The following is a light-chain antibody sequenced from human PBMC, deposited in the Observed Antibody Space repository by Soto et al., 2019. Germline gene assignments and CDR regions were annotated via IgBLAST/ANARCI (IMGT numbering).Light chain of an antibody. J-gene: IGKJ4*01. Sequence: EVVMTQSPATLSVSPGERASLSCRASRGFGSTLSWCQQKPCQTPRLLIYDTSTRATGVPGRFIGSRSGTEFTLTITSLQSEDFAIYYCQHYGTWPLAFGGGTRVENK. CDR1: RGFGST. CDR2: DTS. V-gene: IGKV3-15*01. CDR3: QHYGTWPLA.